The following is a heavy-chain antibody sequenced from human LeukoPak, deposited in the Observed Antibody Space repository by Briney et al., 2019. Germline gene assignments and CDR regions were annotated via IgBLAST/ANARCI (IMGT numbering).Heavy chain of an antibody. CDR1: GFTFSSYS. CDR3: ARELEMATIDY. V-gene: IGHV3-21*01. CDR2: ISSSSSYI. J-gene: IGHJ4*02. Sequence: GGSLRLSCAASGFTFSSYSMNWVRQAPGKGLEWVSSISSSSSYIYYADSVKGRFTISRDNAKNSLYLQMNSLRAEDTAAYYCARELEMATIDYWGQGTLVTVSS. D-gene: IGHD5-24*01.